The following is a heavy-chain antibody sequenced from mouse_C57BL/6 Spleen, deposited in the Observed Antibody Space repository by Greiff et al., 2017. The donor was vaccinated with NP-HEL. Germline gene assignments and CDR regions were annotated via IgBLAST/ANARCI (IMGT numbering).Heavy chain of an antibody. CDR2: IYPGSGST. CDR3: ARELRGAMDY. J-gene: IGHJ4*01. D-gene: IGHD1-1*01. V-gene: IGHV1-55*01. CDR1: GYTFTSYW. Sequence: VQLQQPGAELVKPGASVKMSCKASGYTFTSYWITWVKQRPGQGLEWIGDIYPGSGSTYYNEKFKSKATLTVDTSSSPAYMQLISLTSEDSAVYYCARELRGAMDYWGQGTSVTVSS.